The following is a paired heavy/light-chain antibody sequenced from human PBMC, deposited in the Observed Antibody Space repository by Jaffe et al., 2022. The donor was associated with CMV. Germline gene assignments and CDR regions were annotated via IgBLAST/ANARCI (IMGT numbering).Light chain of an antibody. J-gene: IGKJ1*01. V-gene: IGKV3-15*01. CDR2: GAS. Sequence: EIVMTQSPAILSVSPGERATLSCRASQNIITNLAWYQQRPGQSPRLLIYGASTRATGIPARFSGSGSGTDFTLTISSLQSEDFAVYHCQQYNDWPPLWTFGQGTKVEIK. CDR3: QQYNDWPPLWT. CDR1: QNIITN.
Heavy chain of an antibody. D-gene: IGHD6-19*01. J-gene: IGHJ4*02. CDR3: ARVVAGEFDF. CDR1: GVSIRGSAYY. Sequence: QLQLQRAGPGLVKPSETLSLTCSVSGVSIRGSAYYWAWIRQPPGKGLEWIGTVYSSGTTYYNPSLESRVTISVDTSKNQFSLKLTSVTAADTALYYCARVVAGEFDFWGQGSLVTVSS. V-gene: IGHV4-39*01. CDR2: VYSSGTT.